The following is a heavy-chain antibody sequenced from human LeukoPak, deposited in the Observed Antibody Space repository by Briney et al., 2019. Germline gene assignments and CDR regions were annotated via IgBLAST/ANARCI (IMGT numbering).Heavy chain of an antibody. CDR1: GFTFSTYW. CDR2: IKQDGSEK. Sequence: GGSLRLSCVASGFTFSTYWMSWVRQAPGKGLEWVANIKQDGSEKYYVDSVKGRFTISRDNAKNSLYLQMNSLRAEDTAVYYCAKSGYSSSWSNAAVYNWFDPWGQGTLVTVSS. V-gene: IGHV3-7*03. J-gene: IGHJ5*02. D-gene: IGHD6-13*01. CDR3: AKSGYSSSWSNAAVYNWFDP.